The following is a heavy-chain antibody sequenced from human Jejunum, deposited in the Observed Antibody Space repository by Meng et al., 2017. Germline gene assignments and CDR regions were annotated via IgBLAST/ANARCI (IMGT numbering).Heavy chain of an antibody. V-gene: IGHV4-30-4*01. Sequence: QAQTQQPGPGLVKPSQTLSPTCTVSGDSFNSPYYYWSWIRQPPEKGLEWIGYIYYSGSTYYNPSLKSRVSISGDTSNKQFSLKLTSVTAADTAVYYCARSPYSGSALPFFDYWGQGSLVTISS. CDR2: IYYSGST. CDR1: GDSFNSPYYY. CDR3: ARSPYSGSALPFFDY. D-gene: IGHD1-26*01. J-gene: IGHJ4*02.